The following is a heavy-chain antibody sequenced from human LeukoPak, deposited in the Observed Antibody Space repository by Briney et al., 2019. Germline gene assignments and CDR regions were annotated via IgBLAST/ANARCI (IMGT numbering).Heavy chain of an antibody. CDR3: ARGGIQLWLPGYYYYMDV. J-gene: IGHJ6*03. Sequence: SVKVSCKASGGTFSSYAISWVRQAPGQGLEWMGGIIPIFGTANYAQKFQGRVTITTDESTSTAYMELSSLRSEDTAVYYCARGGIQLWLPGYYYYMDVWGKGTTVTVSS. CDR2: IIPIFGTA. V-gene: IGHV1-69*05. D-gene: IGHD5-18*01. CDR1: GGTFSSYA.